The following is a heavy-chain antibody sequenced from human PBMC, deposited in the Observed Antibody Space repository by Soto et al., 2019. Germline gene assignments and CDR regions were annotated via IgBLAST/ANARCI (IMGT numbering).Heavy chain of an antibody. D-gene: IGHD3-16*01. CDR1: GFNFRSYA. Sequence: EMQLLESGGRLVPPGGPLRLSCAASGFNFRSYAMNWVSQVPGKGLDWVSGNSGRGHMTFYADSVKGRFTISRDNAKTTVVLQMNSLRPEDTAIYYCAKDLGFSVYDFDWYFDLWGRGTLVTVSS. CDR2: NSGRGHMT. J-gene: IGHJ2*01. V-gene: IGHV3-23*01. CDR3: AKDLGFSVYDFDWYFDL.